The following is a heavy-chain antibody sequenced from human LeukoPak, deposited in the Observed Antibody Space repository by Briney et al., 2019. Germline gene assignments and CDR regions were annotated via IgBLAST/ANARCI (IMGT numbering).Heavy chain of an antibody. CDR2: IIPIFGTA. D-gene: IGHD1-26*01. Sequence: ASVKVSCKASGGTFSSYAISWVRQAPGQGLEWMGGIIPIFGTANYAQKFQGRVTITADESTSTAYMELSSLRSEDTAVYYCARAPVGRLRYYYYYGMDAWGQGTTVTVSS. CDR1: GGTFSSYA. CDR3: ARAPVGRLRYYYYYGMDA. J-gene: IGHJ6*02. V-gene: IGHV1-69*13.